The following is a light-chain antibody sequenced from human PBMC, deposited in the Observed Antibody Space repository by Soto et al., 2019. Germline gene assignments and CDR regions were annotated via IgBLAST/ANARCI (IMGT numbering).Light chain of an antibody. CDR2: AAY. Sequence: EIVLTQSPGTLSLSPGESATLSCRASQSVSSSYLAWYQQKPGQAPRLLISAAYSRASGIPGRFSGSGSGTDFTLTIRRLEPEDLAVYYCQHYGGPFTFGPGTKVDIK. J-gene: IGKJ3*01. CDR1: QSVSSSY. CDR3: QHYGGPFT. V-gene: IGKV3-20*01.